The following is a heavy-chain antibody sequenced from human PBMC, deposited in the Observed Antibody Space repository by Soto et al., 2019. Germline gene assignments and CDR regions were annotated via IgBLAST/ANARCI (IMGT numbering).Heavy chain of an antibody. CDR1: GFTFSSSA. J-gene: IGHJ4*02. Sequence: ASVKVSCKTSGFTFSSSATQWVRQARGQRLEWIGWIVVGSGNTNYAQKLQERVTITRDMSTSTAYMELSSLRSEDTAVYYCASWGGIASPAYDGSLAPYDYWGQGTLVTVSS. CDR2: IVVGSGNT. V-gene: IGHV1-58*02. D-gene: IGHD3-16*01. CDR3: ASWGGIASPAYDGSLAPYDY.